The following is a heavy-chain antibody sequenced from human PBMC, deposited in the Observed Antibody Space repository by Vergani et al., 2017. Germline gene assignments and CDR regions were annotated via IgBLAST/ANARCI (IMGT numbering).Heavy chain of an antibody. D-gene: IGHD3-9*01. CDR3: ARRSGIVYDIFSGTQYFFDF. CDR1: GFSIDNGYY. V-gene: IGHV4-38-2*01. CDR2: IYRTGRT. Sequence: QVQLQESGPGLVKPSETLSLTCAVSGFSIDNGYYWDWIRQPPGKGLEWIGSIYRTGRTHFNPSLKSRVTISVDTSHNHFSLGLNSLTAADRAVYYCARRSGIVYDIFSGTQYFFDFWGQGTLVTVSS. J-gene: IGHJ4*02.